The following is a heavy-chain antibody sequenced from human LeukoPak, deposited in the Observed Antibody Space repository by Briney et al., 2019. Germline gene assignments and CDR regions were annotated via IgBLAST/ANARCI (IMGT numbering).Heavy chain of an antibody. CDR3: ARDPLKAIIAARPAYYFDY. CDR1: GYTFTGYY. CDR2: INPNSGGT. J-gene: IGHJ4*02. D-gene: IGHD6-6*01. V-gene: IGHV1-2*02. Sequence: ASVKVSCKASGYTFTGYYMHWVRQAPGQGLEWMGWINPNSGGTNYAQKFQGRVTMTRDTSISTAYMELSRLRSDDTAVYYCARDPLKAIIAARPAYYFDYWGQGTLVTVPS.